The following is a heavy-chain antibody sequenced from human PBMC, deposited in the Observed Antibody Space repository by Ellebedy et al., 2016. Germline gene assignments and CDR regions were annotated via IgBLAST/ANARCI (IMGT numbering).Heavy chain of an antibody. Sequence: ASVKVSCXASGYTFANYGITWVRQAPGQGLEWMGWISAYNGNTNYAQKLQGRVTMTTDTSTSKAYMEVRSLRSEDTAVYYCARGSAAGVFSHWGQGTLVTVSS. CDR1: GYTFANYG. J-gene: IGHJ4*02. V-gene: IGHV1-18*01. D-gene: IGHD6-13*01. CDR3: ARGSAAGVFSH. CDR2: ISAYNGNT.